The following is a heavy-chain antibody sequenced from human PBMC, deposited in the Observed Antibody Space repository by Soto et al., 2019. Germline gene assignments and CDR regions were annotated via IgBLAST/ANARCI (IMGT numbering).Heavy chain of an antibody. J-gene: IGHJ4*02. CDR1: GGTFSSYT. CDR3: ARARLWTSSWYFY. Sequence: QVQLVQSGAEVKKPGSSVKVSCKASGGTFSSYTISWVRQAPGQGLEWMGRIIPILGIANYAQKFQGRVTLTADKSTRTAYMELSSLRSEDTAVYYCARARLWTSSWYFYWGQGTLVTVSS. D-gene: IGHD6-13*01. V-gene: IGHV1-69*02. CDR2: IIPILGIA.